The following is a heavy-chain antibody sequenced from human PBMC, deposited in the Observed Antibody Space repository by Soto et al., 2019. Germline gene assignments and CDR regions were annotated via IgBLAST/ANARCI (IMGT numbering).Heavy chain of an antibody. CDR1: GFPFNTYE. Sequence: EVQLLESGGGWVQPGGSLRLSCAASGFPFNTYEMTWVRQAPGKGLEWVSFISGSGSTTYYADSVKGRFTTSRDNSKNSLYLQMNSLGVEDTAVYYCVKGGWLDYWGQGTLVTVSS. CDR3: VKGGWLDY. J-gene: IGHJ4*02. CDR2: ISGSGSTT. V-gene: IGHV3-23*01. D-gene: IGHD2-15*01.